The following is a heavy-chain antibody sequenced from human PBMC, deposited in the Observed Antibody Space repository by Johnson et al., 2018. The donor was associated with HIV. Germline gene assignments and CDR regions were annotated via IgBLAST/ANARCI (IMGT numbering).Heavy chain of an antibody. CDR1: GFSFSFYW. V-gene: IGHV3-7*01. CDR2: IKQDGSER. CDR3: AKDFGIVVVKSAFDI. J-gene: IGHJ3*02. D-gene: IGHD3-22*01. Sequence: VQLVESGGGVVQPGGSLRLSCAASGFSFSFYWMSWVRQAPGKGLEWVANIKQDGSERYYVDSVKGRFTISRANAKNSLYLQMNSLRAEDTAVYYCAKDFGIVVVKSAFDIWGQGTMVTVSS.